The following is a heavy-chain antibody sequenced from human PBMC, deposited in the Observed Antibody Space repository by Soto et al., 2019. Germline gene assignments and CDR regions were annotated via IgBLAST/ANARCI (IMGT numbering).Heavy chain of an antibody. V-gene: IGHV4-31*03. Sequence: QVQLQESGPGLVKPSQTLSLTCTVSGGSISSGGYYWSWIRQHPGKGLEWIGYIYYSGSTYYNPSLKSRVNISVDTSKNQCALKLSSVTAADTAVYYCASIVSSAHGEFSDWGQGTLVTVSS. CDR3: ASIVSSAHGEFSD. CDR1: GGSISSGGYY. CDR2: IYYSGST. D-gene: IGHD3-10*01. J-gene: IGHJ4*02.